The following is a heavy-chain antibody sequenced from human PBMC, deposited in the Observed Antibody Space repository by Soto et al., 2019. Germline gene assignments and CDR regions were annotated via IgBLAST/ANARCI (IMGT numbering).Heavy chain of an antibody. J-gene: IGHJ6*02. Sequence: GGSLKLSCAASGFTFSSYAMNWVRQAPGKGLEWVSYISSSGSTIYYADSVKGRFTISRDNAKNSLYLQMNSLRAEDTAVYYCARDDHSSSSLYYYYYYGMDVWGQGTTVTVSS. CDR1: GFTFSSYA. V-gene: IGHV3-48*03. D-gene: IGHD6-6*01. CDR3: ARDDHSSSSLYYYYYYGMDV. CDR2: ISSSGSTI.